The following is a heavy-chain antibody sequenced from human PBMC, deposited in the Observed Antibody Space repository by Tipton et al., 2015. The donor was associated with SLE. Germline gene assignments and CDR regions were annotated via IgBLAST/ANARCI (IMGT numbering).Heavy chain of an antibody. CDR3: TRGGRGDGANPFDP. J-gene: IGHJ5*02. V-gene: IGHV4-34*01. D-gene: IGHD4/OR15-4a*01. CDR2: TTHSGKT. CDR1: GRSFIGSY. Sequence: LRLSCAVYGRSFIGSYWTWIRQPPGKGLEWIGETTHSGKTNYNPSLKSRVTISADTSKNQFSLKLTSVTVADTAVYYCTRGGRGDGANPFDPWGQGTLVTVSS.